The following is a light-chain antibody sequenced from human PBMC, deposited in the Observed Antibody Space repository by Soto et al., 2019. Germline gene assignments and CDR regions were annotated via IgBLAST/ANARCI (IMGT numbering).Light chain of an antibody. CDR3: QQRSNWPPT. CDR2: DAS. CDR1: QSVRSS. V-gene: IGKV3-11*01. J-gene: IGKJ1*01. Sequence: ESGLTQSRDTLSLSRGEGVTLSCRASQSVRSSLAWYQPKPGQAPRPLIYDASNRATGIPARFSGSGSGTDFTLTISSLKPEDFAIYYCQQRSNWPPTFGQGTKVDIK.